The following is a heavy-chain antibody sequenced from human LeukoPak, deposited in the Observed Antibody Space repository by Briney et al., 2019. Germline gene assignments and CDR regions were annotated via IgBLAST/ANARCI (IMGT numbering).Heavy chain of an antibody. J-gene: IGHJ4*02. D-gene: IGHD2-15*01. V-gene: IGHV3-7*01. Sequence: PXXSLRXXCAASGFTFSSYWMSWVRQAPGKGLEWVANIKQDGSEKYYVDSVKGRFTISRDNAKNSLYMQMNSLRAEDTAVYYCARDGWDCSGGSCYPQIDYWGQGTLVTVSS. CDR2: IKQDGSEK. CDR1: GFTFSSYW. CDR3: ARDGWDCSGGSCYPQIDY.